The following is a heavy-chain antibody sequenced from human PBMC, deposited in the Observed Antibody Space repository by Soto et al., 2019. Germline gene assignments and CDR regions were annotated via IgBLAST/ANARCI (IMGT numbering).Heavy chain of an antibody. CDR1: GGTFSSYA. V-gene: IGHV1-69*12. CDR3: ARVSAVVAATTPWATDY. CDR2: IIPIFGTA. J-gene: IGHJ4*02. D-gene: IGHD2-15*01. Sequence: QVQLVQSGAEVKKPGSSVKVSCKASGGTFSSYAISWVRQAPGQGLEWMGGIIPIFGTANYAQKFQGRVTITADESTSTAYMELSSLRSEDTAVYYFARVSAVVAATTPWATDYWGQGTLVTVSS.